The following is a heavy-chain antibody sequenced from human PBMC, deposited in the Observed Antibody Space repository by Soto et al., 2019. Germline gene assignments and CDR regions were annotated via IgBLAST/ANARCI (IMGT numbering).Heavy chain of an antibody. CDR2: ISSTTNYI. D-gene: IGHD2-2*02. Sequence: GGSLRLSCAASGFTFTRYSMNWVRQAPGKGLEWVSSISSTTNYIYYGDSMKGRFTISRDNANNSVSLQMNSLRAEDTAVYYCAREYTAWPLAYGLDVWGQGTTVTVSS. J-gene: IGHJ6*02. CDR3: AREYTAWPLAYGLDV. CDR1: GFTFTRYS. V-gene: IGHV3-21*01.